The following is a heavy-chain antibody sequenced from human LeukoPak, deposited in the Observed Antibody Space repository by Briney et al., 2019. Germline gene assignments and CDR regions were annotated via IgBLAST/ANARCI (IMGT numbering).Heavy chain of an antibody. CDR3: AREDMTSGAFDI. CDR2: IYTSGST. D-gene: IGHD4-11*01. J-gene: IGHJ3*02. V-gene: IGHV4-4*07. Sequence: SETLSLTCTVSDGSISTYYWNWIRQPAGKGLEWIGRIYTSGSTNYNPPLKSRLTMSVDTSKKQFSLKVSSVTAADTAVYYCAREDMTSGAFDIWGQGTMVTVSS. CDR1: DGSISTYY.